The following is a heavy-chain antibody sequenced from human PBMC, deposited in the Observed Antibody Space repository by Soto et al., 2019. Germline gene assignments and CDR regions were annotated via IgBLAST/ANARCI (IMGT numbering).Heavy chain of an antibody. CDR1: GYTFTSYA. V-gene: IGHV1-3*01. J-gene: IGHJ5*02. CDR2: INAGNGNT. Sequence: ASVKVSCKASGYTFTSYAMHWVRQAPGQRLEWMGWINAGNGNTKYSQKFQGRVTITRDTSASTAYMELSSLRSEDTAVYYCARDFSGSRLYNWFDPWGQGTLVTVSS. CDR3: ARDFSGSRLYNWFDP. D-gene: IGHD1-26*01.